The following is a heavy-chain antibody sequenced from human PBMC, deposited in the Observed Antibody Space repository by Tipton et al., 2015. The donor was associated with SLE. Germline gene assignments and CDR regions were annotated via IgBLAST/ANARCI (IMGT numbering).Heavy chain of an antibody. CDR1: GGSFSVYY. Sequence: TLSLTCAVYGGSFSVYYWSWIRQPPGKGLEWIGEINHSGSTNYNPSLKSRVTISVDTSKNQFSLKLSSVTAADTAVYYCARDGAGDAFISGAKGQWSPSLQ. V-gene: IGHV4-34*01. J-gene: IGHJ3*02. D-gene: IGHD1-26*01. CDR3: ARDGAGDAFIS. CDR2: INHSGST.